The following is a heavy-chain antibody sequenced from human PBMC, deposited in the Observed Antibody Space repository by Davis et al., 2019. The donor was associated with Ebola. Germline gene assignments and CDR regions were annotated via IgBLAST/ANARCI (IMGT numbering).Heavy chain of an antibody. CDR3: ARESPDRTTI. Sequence: PSETLSLTCAVYGGSFSGYYWSWIRQPPGKGLEWIGEINHSGSTNYNPSLKSRVTISVDTSKNQFSLKLSSVTAADTAVYYCARESPDRTTIWGQGTMVTVSS. CDR2: INHSGST. V-gene: IGHV4-34*01. CDR1: GGSFSGYY. D-gene: IGHD1-14*01. J-gene: IGHJ3*02.